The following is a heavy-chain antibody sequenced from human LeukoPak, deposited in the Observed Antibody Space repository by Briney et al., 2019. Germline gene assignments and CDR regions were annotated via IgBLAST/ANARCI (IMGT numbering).Heavy chain of an antibody. Sequence: PGGSLRLSCAASGFTFSSYAMSWVRQAPGKGLEWVSAISGSGGSTYYADSVKGRFTISRDNSKNTLYLQMNSLRAEDTAVYYCAKDRAHVVPAEHWFDPWGQGTLVTVSS. J-gene: IGHJ5*02. V-gene: IGHV3-23*01. CDR1: GFTFSSYA. D-gene: IGHD2-2*01. CDR2: ISGSGGST. CDR3: AKDRAHVVPAEHWFDP.